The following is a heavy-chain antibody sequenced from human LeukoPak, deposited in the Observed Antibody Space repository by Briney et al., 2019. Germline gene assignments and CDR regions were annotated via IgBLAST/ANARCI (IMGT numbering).Heavy chain of an antibody. J-gene: IGHJ6*03. V-gene: IGHV4-59*01. Sequence: KPSETLSLTRTVSGGSINNYYWNSIRQPPRKGLEWIGYIHYTGTPTYNPSLESRVAISLDTYNNQFSLELNSVTAADTDVYYCARDFDSSGRWYFHMDVWGKGTTVTVSS. CDR1: GGSINNYY. D-gene: IGHD3-22*01. CDR3: ARDFDSSGRWYFHMDV. CDR2: IHYTGTP.